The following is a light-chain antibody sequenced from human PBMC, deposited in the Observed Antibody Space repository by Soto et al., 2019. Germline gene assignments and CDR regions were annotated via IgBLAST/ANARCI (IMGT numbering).Light chain of an antibody. CDR1: SSDITVYYS. CDR3: SAYTSSSTLVV. Sequence: QSALTQPASVSGSPGQSITISCTGTSSDITVYYSVSWYQQHLGKAPKLMIYDVSNRPSGVSNRFSGSKSGNTASLTISGLQAEDEADYYCSAYTSSSTLVVFGGGTKLTVL. J-gene: IGLJ2*01. CDR2: DVS. V-gene: IGLV2-14*01.